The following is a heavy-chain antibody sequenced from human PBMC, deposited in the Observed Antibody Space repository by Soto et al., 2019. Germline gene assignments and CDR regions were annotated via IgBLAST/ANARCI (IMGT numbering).Heavy chain of an antibody. D-gene: IGHD2-2*01. CDR2: ISYDGSNK. Sequence: QVQLVESGGDVVQPGRSLRLSCAASGFTFSSYGMHWVRQAPGKGLEWVAVISYDGSNKYYADSVKGRFTIPRDNSKNTAYLQMNSLGAEDTAVYYCAKGPAIVLVPAAMNYYYGMDVWGQGTTVAVS. CDR3: AKGPAIVLVPAAMNYYYGMDV. J-gene: IGHJ6*02. V-gene: IGHV3-30*18. CDR1: GFTFSSYG.